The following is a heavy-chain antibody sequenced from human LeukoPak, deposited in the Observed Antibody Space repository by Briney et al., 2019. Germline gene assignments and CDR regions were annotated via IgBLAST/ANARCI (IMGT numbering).Heavy chain of an antibody. J-gene: IGHJ3*02. V-gene: IGHV1-2*02. CDR1: GYTFTGYY. Sequence: ASVKVSCKASGYTFTGYYMHWVRQAPGQGLEWMGWINPNSGGTNYAQKFQGRVTMTRDTSISTAYMELSRLSSVTAADTAVYYCARDPRSGNIEIDAFDIWGQGTMVTVSS. CDR2: INPNSGGT. D-gene: IGHD3-10*01. CDR3: ARDPRSGNIEIDAFDI.